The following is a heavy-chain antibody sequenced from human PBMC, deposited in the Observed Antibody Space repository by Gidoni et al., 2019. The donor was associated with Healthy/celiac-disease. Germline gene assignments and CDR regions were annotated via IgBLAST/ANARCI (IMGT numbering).Heavy chain of an antibody. J-gene: IGHJ6*02. Sequence: EVQLVASGGGLVKPGGCLRLSCAASGVTFSNAWMSWVRQAPGKGLEWVGRIKSKTDGGTTDYAEPVKGRFTSSRDDSKNTLYLQMNSLKTEDTAVYYCTTDLGGFVVVSAGHPYYGMDGWGQGTTVTVSS. CDR1: GVTFSNAW. CDR3: TTDLGGFVVVSAGHPYYGMDG. D-gene: IGHD2-21*01. CDR2: IKSKTDGGTT. V-gene: IGHV3-15*01.